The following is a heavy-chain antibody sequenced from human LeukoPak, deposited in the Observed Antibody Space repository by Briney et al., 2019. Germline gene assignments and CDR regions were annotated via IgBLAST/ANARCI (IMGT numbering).Heavy chain of an antibody. J-gene: IGHJ3*02. CDR1: GYSISSGYY. CDR3: AREWELQSGDAFDI. D-gene: IGHD1-26*01. V-gene: IGHV4-38-2*02. Sequence: PSETLSLTCTVSGYSISSGYYWGWIRQPPGKGLEWIGSIYHSGSTYYNTSLKSRVTISVDTSKNQFSLKLSSVPAADTAVYYCAREWELQSGDAFDIWGQGTMVTVSS. CDR2: IYHSGST.